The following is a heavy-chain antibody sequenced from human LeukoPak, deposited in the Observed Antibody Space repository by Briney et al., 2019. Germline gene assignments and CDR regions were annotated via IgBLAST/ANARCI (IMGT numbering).Heavy chain of an antibody. D-gene: IGHD2-21*02. CDR2: IYYSGST. Sequence: SETLSLTCTVSGGSISSSSYYWGWIRQPPGKGLEWIGSIYYSGSTYYNPSLKSRVTISVDTSKNQFSLKLSSVTAADTAVYYCARAYCGGDCYSWYYYCYMDVWGKGPRSPSP. J-gene: IGHJ6*03. CDR3: ARAYCGGDCYSWYYYCYMDV. V-gene: IGHV4-39*07. CDR1: GGSISSSSYY.